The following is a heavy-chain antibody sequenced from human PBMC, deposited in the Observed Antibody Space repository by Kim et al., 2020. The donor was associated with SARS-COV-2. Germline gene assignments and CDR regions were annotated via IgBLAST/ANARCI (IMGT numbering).Heavy chain of an antibody. CDR1: GGSISSSSYY. J-gene: IGHJ4*02. CDR3: ARTENPTVTAFDY. Sequence: SETLSLTCTVSGGSISSSSYYWGWIRQPPGKGLEWIGSIYYSGSTYYNPSLKSRVTISVDTSKNQFSLKLSSVTAADTAVYYCARTENPTVTAFDYWGQGTLVTVSS. D-gene: IGHD4-17*01. CDR2: IYYSGST. V-gene: IGHV4-39*01.